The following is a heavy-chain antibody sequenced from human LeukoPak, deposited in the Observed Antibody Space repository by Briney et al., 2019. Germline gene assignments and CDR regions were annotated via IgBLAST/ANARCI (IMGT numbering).Heavy chain of an antibody. Sequence: PSETLSLTCAVYGGSFSGYYWSWIRQPPGKGLEWIGEINHRGSTNYNPSLKSRVTVSLDTSKNQFSLKLSSVTAADTAVYYCARRGYSHGWAFDIWGQGTMVTVSS. CDR2: INHRGST. V-gene: IGHV4-34*01. D-gene: IGHD5-18*01. CDR1: GGSFSGYY. J-gene: IGHJ3*02. CDR3: ARRGYSHGWAFDI.